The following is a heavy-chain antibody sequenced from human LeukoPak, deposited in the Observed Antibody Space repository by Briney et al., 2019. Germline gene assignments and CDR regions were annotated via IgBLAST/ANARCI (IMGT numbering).Heavy chain of an antibody. CDR1: GFTFISYE. CDR2: ISGSGSSV. CDR3: ARDGGLEGDAFDI. J-gene: IGHJ3*02. Sequence: GGSLRLSCAASGFTFISYEMNWVRQDPGKGLEWVSYISGSGSSVLYADSVKGRFTTSRDNAKNSLWLQMYSLRDEDTAVYYCARDGGLEGDAFDIWGQGTMATVSS. D-gene: IGHD1-1*01. V-gene: IGHV3-48*03.